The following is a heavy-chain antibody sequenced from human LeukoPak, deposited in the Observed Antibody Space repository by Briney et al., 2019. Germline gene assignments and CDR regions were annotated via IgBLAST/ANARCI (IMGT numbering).Heavy chain of an antibody. V-gene: IGHV3-74*01. J-gene: IGHJ2*01. CDR3: AREDPRTGYWFFDL. Sequence: PGGSLRLSCVASGFTFSSYWVHWVRQAPGKRLLWVSRMNWDGSRTTYADSAKGRFAISRDNAKNTLYLQMNSLTSDDTAVYYCAREDPRTGYWFFDLWGRGTLVTVSS. CDR2: MNWDGSRT. CDR1: GFTFSSYW.